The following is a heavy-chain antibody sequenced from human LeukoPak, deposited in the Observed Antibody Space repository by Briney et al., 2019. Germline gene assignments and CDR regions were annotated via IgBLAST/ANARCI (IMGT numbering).Heavy chain of an antibody. CDR3: ARGRSITLLRGVAMSDGFDI. CDR2: TDTSGNYI. CDR1: GFTFSNYG. D-gene: IGHD3-10*01. J-gene: IGHJ3*02. Sequence: GGSLRLSCTASGFTFSNYGMNWVRQAPGKGLKWVSFTDTSGNYIYYGDSVKGRFTISRDNAKNLVFLQMNGLRAEDTAVYYCARGRSITLLRGVAMSDGFDIWGQGAMVAVSS. V-gene: IGHV3-21*01.